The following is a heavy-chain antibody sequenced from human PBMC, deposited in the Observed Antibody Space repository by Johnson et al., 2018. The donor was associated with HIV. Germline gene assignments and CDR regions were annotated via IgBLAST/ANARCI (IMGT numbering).Heavy chain of an antibody. D-gene: IGHD1-26*01. J-gene: IGHJ3*02. CDR2: ISGSGGST. CDR3: AKKLGVGVGSNKAFDI. Sequence: VQLVESGGGLVQPGGSLRLSCAASGFTFSSYAMSWVRQAPGKGLEWVSAISGSGGSTYYADSVKGRFTISRDNSKNTLYLQMNSLRAEDTAVYYCAKKLGVGVGSNKAFDIWGQGTMVTVSS. CDR1: GFTFSSYA. V-gene: IGHV3-23*04.